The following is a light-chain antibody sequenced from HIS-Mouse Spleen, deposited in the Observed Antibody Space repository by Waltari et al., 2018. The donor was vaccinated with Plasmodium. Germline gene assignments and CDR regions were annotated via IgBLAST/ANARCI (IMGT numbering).Light chain of an antibody. V-gene: IGLV3-1*01. J-gene: IGLJ2*01. CDR2: QDS. CDR1: NLGDQY. Sequence: SYELTQPPSVSVSPGQTASITCPGDNLGDQYACWYQQKPGQPPVLVIYQDSKRPSGTPERFSGSNSGNTATLTISGTQAMDEADYYCQAWDSSTVVFGGGTKLTVL. CDR3: QAWDSSTVV.